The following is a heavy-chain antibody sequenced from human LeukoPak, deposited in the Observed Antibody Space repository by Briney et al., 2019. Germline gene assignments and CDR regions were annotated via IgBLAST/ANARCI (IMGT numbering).Heavy chain of an antibody. CDR1: GFTFSSYS. CDR3: ARDFDGGGFDY. V-gene: IGHV3-21*01. Sequence: GGSLRLSCAASGFTFSSYSMNWVRQAPGKGLEWVSSISSSSYIYYADSVKGRFTISRDNAKNSLYLQMNSLRAEDTAVYYCARDFDGGGFDYWGQGTLVTVSS. D-gene: IGHD4-23*01. CDR2: ISSSSYI. J-gene: IGHJ4*02.